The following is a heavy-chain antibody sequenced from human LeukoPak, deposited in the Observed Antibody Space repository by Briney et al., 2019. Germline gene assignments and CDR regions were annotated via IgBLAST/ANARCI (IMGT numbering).Heavy chain of an antibody. CDR2: ISYDGKDK. V-gene: IGHV3-30*02. CDR3: AKARGSGFQRGDAFDM. Sequence: GGSLRLSCATSGFTFSNLGMNWVRQAPGKGLEWVAFISYDGKDKYYADSMKGRITISRDHSKSTLYVEMDSLRSDDTAVYYCAKARGSGFQRGDAFDMWGQGTWVTVSS. CDR1: GFTFSNLG. D-gene: IGHD6-19*01. J-gene: IGHJ3*02.